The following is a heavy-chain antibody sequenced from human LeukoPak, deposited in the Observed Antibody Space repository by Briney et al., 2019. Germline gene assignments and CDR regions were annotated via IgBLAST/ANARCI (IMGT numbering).Heavy chain of an antibody. Sequence: GASVKVSCKASGYTFTSYAIHWVRQAPGQRLEWMGWINAGNGNTKYSQKFQGRVTITRSTSMSTTYMELSSLRSEDTAVYYCARGPPNWGYDYWGQGTLVTVSS. CDR3: ARGPPNWGYDY. D-gene: IGHD7-27*01. V-gene: IGHV1-3*01. CDR2: INAGNGNT. CDR1: GYTFTSYA. J-gene: IGHJ4*02.